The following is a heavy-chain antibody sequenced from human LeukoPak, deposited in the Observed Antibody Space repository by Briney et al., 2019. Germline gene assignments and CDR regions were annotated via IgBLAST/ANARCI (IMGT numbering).Heavy chain of an antibody. CDR1: GGSISSSSYY. Sequence: SETLSLTCTVSGGSISSSSYYWGWIRQPPGKGLEWIGSIYYSGSTYYNPSLKSRVTISVDTSKNQFSLKLSSVTAADTAVYYCARGQSWYGDLGNWFDPWGQGTLVTVSS. J-gene: IGHJ5*02. CDR2: IYYSGST. CDR3: ARGQSWYGDLGNWFDP. D-gene: IGHD4-17*01. V-gene: IGHV4-39*01.